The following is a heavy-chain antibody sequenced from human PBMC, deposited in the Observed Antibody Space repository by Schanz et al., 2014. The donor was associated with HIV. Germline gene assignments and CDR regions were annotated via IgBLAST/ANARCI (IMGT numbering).Heavy chain of an antibody. Sequence: QVQLVQSGAEVKKPGSSVKVSCKASGGTFMTYAISWVRQAPGQGLEWMGGIIPVFGTTNYAQKFQGRVTITADKSTSTAYMELSSLRSEDTAVYYCARPIPLSEFRGVSPSGWAYGMEVWGQGTTVTVSS. D-gene: IGHD3-16*01. V-gene: IGHV1-69*06. CDR3: ARPIPLSEFRGVSPSGWAYGMEV. CDR1: GGTFMTYA. J-gene: IGHJ6*02. CDR2: IIPVFGTT.